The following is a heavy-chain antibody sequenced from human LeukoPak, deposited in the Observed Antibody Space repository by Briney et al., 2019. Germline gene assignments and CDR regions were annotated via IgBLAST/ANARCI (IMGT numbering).Heavy chain of an antibody. D-gene: IGHD5-12*01. CDR1: GFTFSSYR. J-gene: IGHJ4*02. CDR3: ARDYEIY. CDR2: ISSSSSYI. V-gene: IGHV3-21*01. Sequence: PGGSLRLSCAASGFTFSSYRMNWVRPAPGKGLEWVSSISSSSSYIYYGDSVKGRFTISRDNAKDSLYLQMNSLRAEDTAVYYCARDYEIYWGQGTLVTVSS.